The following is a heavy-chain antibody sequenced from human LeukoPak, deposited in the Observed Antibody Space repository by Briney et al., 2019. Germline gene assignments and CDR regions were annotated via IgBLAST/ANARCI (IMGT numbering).Heavy chain of an antibody. D-gene: IGHD5-24*01. V-gene: IGHV3-72*01. CDR2: IREKPHSYST. J-gene: IGHJ4*02. Sequence: GGSLRLSCTASGFTFSDHYMDWVRPAPGKGLEWVARIREKPHSYSTEYAASVKGRFTISRDDPKNSLYLQMSSLKTEDTAVYYCARGFRYGSNWGFDYWGQGTLVTVSS. CDR1: GFTFSDHY. CDR3: ARGFRYGSNWGFDY.